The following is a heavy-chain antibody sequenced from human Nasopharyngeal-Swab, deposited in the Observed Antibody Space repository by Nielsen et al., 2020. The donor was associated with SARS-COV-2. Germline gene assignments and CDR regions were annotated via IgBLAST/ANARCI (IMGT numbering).Heavy chain of an antibody. D-gene: IGHD5-18*01. CDR1: GFTFGDYA. V-gene: IGHV3-49*03. Sequence: GESLKISCTASGFTFGDYAMSWFRQAPGKGLEWVGFIRSKAYGGTTDYAAPVKGRFTISRDDSKNTLYLQMNSLKTEDTAVYYCTTGRGYSYGYYYYYMDVWGKGTTVTVSS. CDR3: TTGRGYSYGYYYYYMDV. J-gene: IGHJ6*03. CDR2: IRSKAYGGTT.